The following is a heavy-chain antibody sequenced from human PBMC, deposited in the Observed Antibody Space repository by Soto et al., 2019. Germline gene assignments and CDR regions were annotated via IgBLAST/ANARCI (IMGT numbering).Heavy chain of an antibody. J-gene: IGHJ4*02. CDR1: GSSISSYY. CDR3: ARGGKNILTGYYPLYS. CDR2: IYYSGST. D-gene: IGHD3-9*01. Sequence: SETLSLTYTVSGSSISSYYRSWIRQPPGKGLEWIGYIYYSGSTNYNPSLKSRVTISVDTSKNQFSLKLSSVTAADTAVYYCARGGKNILTGYYPLYSWGQGTLVTVS. V-gene: IGHV4-59*08.